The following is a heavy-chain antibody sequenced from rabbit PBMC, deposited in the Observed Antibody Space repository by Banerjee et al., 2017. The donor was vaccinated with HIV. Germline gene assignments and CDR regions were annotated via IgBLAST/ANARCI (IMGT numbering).Heavy chain of an antibody. D-gene: IGHD4-2*01. CDR2: INTSSGNT. V-gene: IGHV1S45*01. CDR1: GFSFSNKYV. J-gene: IGHJ4*01. CDR3: ARRADYAGGGNFNL. Sequence: QEQLVESGGDLVKPEGSLTLTCTASGFSFSNKYVMCWVRQAPGKGLEWIACINTSSGNTVYATWAKGRFTISKTSWTTVTLQMTSLTASDTATYFCARRADYAGGGNFNLWGQGTLVTVS.